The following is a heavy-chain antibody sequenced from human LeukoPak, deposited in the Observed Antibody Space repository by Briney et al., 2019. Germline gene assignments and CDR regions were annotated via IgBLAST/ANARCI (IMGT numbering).Heavy chain of an antibody. CDR2: IIPILGIA. D-gene: IGHD3-10*01. J-gene: IGHJ4*02. Sequence: SVKVSCKASGGTFSSYAISWVRQAPGQGLEWMGRIIPILGIANYAQKFQGRVTITADKSTSTVYMELSSLRSEDTAVYYCARDYGSGSSQHDYWGQGTLVTVSS. V-gene: IGHV1-69*04. CDR1: GGTFSSYA. CDR3: ARDYGSGSSQHDY.